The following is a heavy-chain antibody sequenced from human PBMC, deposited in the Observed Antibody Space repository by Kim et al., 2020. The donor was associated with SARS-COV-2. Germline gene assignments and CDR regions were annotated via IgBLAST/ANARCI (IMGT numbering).Heavy chain of an antibody. Sequence: ASVKVSCKASGYTFTGYYMHWVRQAPGQGLEWMGWINPNSGGTNYAQKFQGWVTMTRDTSISTAYMELSRLRSDDTAVYYCAIGWELKDYYYGMDVWGQGTTVTVSS. J-gene: IGHJ6*02. CDR1: GYTFTGYY. D-gene: IGHD1-26*01. CDR3: AIGWELKDYYYGMDV. CDR2: INPNSGGT. V-gene: IGHV1-2*04.